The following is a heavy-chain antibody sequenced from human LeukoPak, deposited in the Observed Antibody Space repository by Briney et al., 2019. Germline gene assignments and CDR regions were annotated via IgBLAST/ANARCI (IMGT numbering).Heavy chain of an antibody. V-gene: IGHV3-21*01. CDR3: ASVPGIAVAGTDY. Sequence: GGSLRLSCAASGFTFSSYSMNWVRQAPGKGREWVSSISSSSSYIYYADSVKGRFTISRDNAKNSLYLQMNSLRAEDTAVYYCASVPGIAVAGTDYWGQGTLVTVSS. CDR2: ISSSSSYI. CDR1: GFTFSSYS. D-gene: IGHD6-19*01. J-gene: IGHJ4*02.